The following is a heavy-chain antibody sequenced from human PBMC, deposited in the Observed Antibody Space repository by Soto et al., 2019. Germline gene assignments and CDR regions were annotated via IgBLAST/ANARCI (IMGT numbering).Heavy chain of an antibody. J-gene: IGHJ5*02. CDR2: ISSSSSTI. V-gene: IGHV3-48*01. D-gene: IGHD3-9*01. CDR3: ARAPTITISGLFDP. Sequence: EVQLVESGGGLVQPGGSLRLSCAASGFTFSSYSMNWVRQAPGKGLEWVSYISSSSSTIYYADSVKGRFTISRDNAKNSLYLQMYSLRAEDTAVYYCARAPTITISGLFDPWGQGTLVTVSS. CDR1: GFTFSSYS.